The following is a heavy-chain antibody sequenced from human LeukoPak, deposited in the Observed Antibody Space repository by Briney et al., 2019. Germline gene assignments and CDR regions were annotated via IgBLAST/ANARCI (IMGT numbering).Heavy chain of an antibody. J-gene: IGHJ6*02. Sequence: GGSLRLSCAVSGFTFSSYWMQWVRQGPGKGLEWVSHISRDGSGTNYADSVKGRFTISRDNAKNTLYLQMNSLRAEDTAVYHCVGDGLYYYGMDVWGQGTTVTVSS. CDR1: GFTFSSYW. V-gene: IGHV3-74*01. CDR3: VGDGLYYYGMDV. CDR2: ISRDGSGT.